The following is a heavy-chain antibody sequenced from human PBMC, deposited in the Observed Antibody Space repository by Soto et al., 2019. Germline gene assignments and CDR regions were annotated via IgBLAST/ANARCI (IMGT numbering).Heavy chain of an antibody. Sequence: GASVKVSCKASGGTFSSYRFNWVRQARGQGLEWLGGIVPIYRTADYAQKFQGRVTITADESTRTVYMELSSLKSQDTALYYCASRYYYDSSGPFDYWGQGTLVTVS. V-gene: IGHV1-69*13. CDR2: IVPIYRTA. D-gene: IGHD3-22*01. CDR3: ASRYYYDSSGPFDY. CDR1: GGTFSSYR. J-gene: IGHJ4*02.